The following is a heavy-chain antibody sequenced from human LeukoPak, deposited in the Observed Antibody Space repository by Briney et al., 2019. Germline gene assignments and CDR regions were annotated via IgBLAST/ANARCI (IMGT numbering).Heavy chain of an antibody. CDR1: GYTFSTYP. J-gene: IGHJ4*02. CDR3: ARGSIAAPSPDY. D-gene: IGHD6-6*01. V-gene: IGHV1-69*13. CDR2: IIPIFGTA. Sequence: SVKVSCKASGYTFSTYPMNWVRQAPGQGLEWMGGIIPIFGTANYAQKFQGRVTITADESTSTAYMELSSLRSEDTAVYYCARGSIAAPSPDYWGQGTLVTVSS.